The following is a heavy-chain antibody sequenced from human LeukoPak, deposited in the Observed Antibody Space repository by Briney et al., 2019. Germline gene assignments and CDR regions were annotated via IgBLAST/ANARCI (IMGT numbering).Heavy chain of an antibody. V-gene: IGHV1-2*06. J-gene: IGHJ4*02. CDR3: ARIMILGGDFDY. D-gene: IGHD3-22*01. CDR2: INPNSGGT. CDR1: GYTFTGYY. Sequence: GASVKVSCKASGYTFTGYYMHWVRQAPGQGLEWMGRINPNSGGTNYAQKFQGRVTMTRDTSISTAYMELSRLRSDDTAVYNCARIMILGGDFDYWGQGTLVTVSS.